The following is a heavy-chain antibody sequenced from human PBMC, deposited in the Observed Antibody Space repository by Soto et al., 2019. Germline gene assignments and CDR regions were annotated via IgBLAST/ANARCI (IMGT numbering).Heavy chain of an antibody. Sequence: ASVKVSCNVSRYTLTELSMHWVRQAPGKGLEWMGGFDPEDGETIYAQKFQGRVTMTEDTSTDTAYMELSSLRSEDTAVYYCATDWDGDKYYFDYWGQGTLVTVSS. CDR3: ATDWDGDKYYFDY. D-gene: IGHD4-17*01. CDR2: FDPEDGET. V-gene: IGHV1-24*01. CDR1: RYTLTELS. J-gene: IGHJ4*02.